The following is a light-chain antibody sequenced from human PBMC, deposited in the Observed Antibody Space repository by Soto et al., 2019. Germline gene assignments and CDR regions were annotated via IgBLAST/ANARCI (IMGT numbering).Light chain of an antibody. CDR3: CSYAGSTTFYV. J-gene: IGLJ1*01. CDR1: SSDVGGYNY. Sequence: QSALTQPASVSGSPGQSITISCTGTSSDVGGYNYVSWYQQHPGKAPKLMIYEGNKRPSGVSNRFSGSKSGNTASLTISGLQAEDDADYYCCSYAGSTTFYVFGTGNKVTVL. V-gene: IGLV2-23*01. CDR2: EGN.